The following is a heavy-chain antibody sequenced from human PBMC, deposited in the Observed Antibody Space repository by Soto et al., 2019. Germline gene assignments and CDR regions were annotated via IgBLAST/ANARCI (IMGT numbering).Heavy chain of an antibody. Sequence: EVHLLGSGGDLVKPGGSLRLSCEVSGFTFNNFAMSWVRQSPGKGLEWVSTISSDGDLRHYAESVKGRFTISRDNSKSPLFLQMNSLRAEDTALYFCAKVRQRFLDILTGATNFDSWGQGTLVTVSS. D-gene: IGHD3-9*01. CDR2: ISSDGDLR. CDR1: GFTFNNFA. V-gene: IGHV3-23*01. J-gene: IGHJ4*02. CDR3: AKVRQRFLDILTGATNFDS.